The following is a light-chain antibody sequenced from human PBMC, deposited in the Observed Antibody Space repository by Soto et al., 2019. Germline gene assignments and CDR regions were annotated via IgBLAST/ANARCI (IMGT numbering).Light chain of an antibody. CDR2: DVS. CDR3: QHYNSYSEA. V-gene: IGKV1-5*01. J-gene: IGKJ1*01. Sequence: DIQMTQSPSTLSASVGDRVTITCRASQSVSNSLAWYQQRPGKAPKLLIFDVSSLESGVPSRFRGSGSGTEFTLTISSLQPDDFATYYCQHYNSYSEAFGQGTKVDI. CDR1: QSVSNS.